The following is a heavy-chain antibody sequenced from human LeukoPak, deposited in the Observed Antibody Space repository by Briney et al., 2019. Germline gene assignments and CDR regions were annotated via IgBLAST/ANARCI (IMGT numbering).Heavy chain of an antibody. CDR3: ARDPVPAAARHFDY. J-gene: IGHJ4*02. V-gene: IGHV3-30-3*01. D-gene: IGHD2-2*01. CDR2: ISSDGSLE. CDR1: GFTFSTYA. Sequence: GGSLRLSCAASGFTFSTYAMHWVRQAPGKGLEWLAVISSDGSLEYYADSVKGRFTISRDNSKNTLYLQMNSLRPEDTAVYFCARDPVPAAARHFDYCGQGTLVTVSS.